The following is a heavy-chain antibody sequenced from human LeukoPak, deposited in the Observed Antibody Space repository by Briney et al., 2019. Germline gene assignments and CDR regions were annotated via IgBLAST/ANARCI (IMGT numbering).Heavy chain of an antibody. J-gene: IGHJ3*02. V-gene: IGHV1-18*01. CDR2: ISAYNGDT. D-gene: IGHD6-13*01. CDR1: GYSFISYG. CDR3: ASVYSSSWYSSDDAFDI. Sequence: ASVKVSCKASGYSFISYGISWVRQAPGQGLEWMGWISAYNGDTNYAQKFQGRVTMTTDTSTSTAYMELRSLRSDDTAVYYCASVYSSSWYSSDDAFDIWGQGTMVTVSS.